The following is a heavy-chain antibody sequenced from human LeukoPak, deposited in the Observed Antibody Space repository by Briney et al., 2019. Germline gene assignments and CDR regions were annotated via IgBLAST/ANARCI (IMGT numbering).Heavy chain of an antibody. CDR1: GFTFSSYG. CDR3: VTTSRNVPFDY. J-gene: IGHJ4*02. CDR2: IKEDGSEK. Sequence: PGGSLRLSCAASGFTFSSYGMSWVRQAPGKGLEWVANIKEDGSEKYYVDSVRGRFTISRDSAKNSLYLQMNSLRVDDTAMYYCVTTSRNVPFDYWGQGTLVTVSS. D-gene: IGHD1-1*01. V-gene: IGHV3-7*01.